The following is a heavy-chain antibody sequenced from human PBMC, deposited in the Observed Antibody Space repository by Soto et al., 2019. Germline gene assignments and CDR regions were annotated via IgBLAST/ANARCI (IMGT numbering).Heavy chain of an antibody. CDR3: GTTFEY. CDR2: INNDGSRT. J-gene: IGHJ4*02. V-gene: IGHV3-74*01. CDR1: GFTFSNYW. D-gene: IGHD1-26*01. Sequence: GGSLSLSCAASGFTFSNYWIHWVRQVPGEGLVWVSSINNDGSRTWYADSVRGRIAMSRDNARNLVSLQMNSLRAEDTAVYYCGTTFEYWGQGALVTVSS.